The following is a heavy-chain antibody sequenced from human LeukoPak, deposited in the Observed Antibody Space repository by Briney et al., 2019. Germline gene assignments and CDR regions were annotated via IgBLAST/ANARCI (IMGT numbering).Heavy chain of an antibody. D-gene: IGHD2-2*01. CDR3: ARETDSTLFDY. CDR1: GFTFSGAW. CDR2: ISSSGSTL. J-gene: IGHJ4*02. V-gene: IGHV3-48*04. Sequence: PGGSLRLSCTASGFTFSGAWMTWVRQAPGKGLEWVSYISSSGSTLYYADSVKGRFTISRDNAKNSLYLQMNSLRVEDTALYYCARETDSTLFDYWGQGTLVTVSS.